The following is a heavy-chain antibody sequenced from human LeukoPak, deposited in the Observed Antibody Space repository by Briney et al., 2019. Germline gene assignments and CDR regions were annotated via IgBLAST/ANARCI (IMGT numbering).Heavy chain of an antibody. J-gene: IGHJ3*01. V-gene: IGHV1-2*06. CDR1: RYTFTGYY. D-gene: IGHD6-6*01. Sequence: GASVRVSCKASRYTFTGYYIRWVRQAPGQGLEWMGRINPNTGGTNYAQRFQGRVTMTRDTSLSTAYMDLNRLGSDDTAMYYCARVGQLAGFDFWGQGTMVTVSS. CDR3: ARVGQLAGFDF. CDR2: INPNTGGT.